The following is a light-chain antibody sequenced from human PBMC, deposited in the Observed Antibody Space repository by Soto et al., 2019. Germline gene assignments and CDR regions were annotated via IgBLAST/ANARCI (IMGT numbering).Light chain of an antibody. CDR2: GAS. CDR3: QQYGSSGT. V-gene: IGKV3-20*01. Sequence: EIVLTQSPGTLSLSPGERATLPCRASQSVASRNLAWYQQKPGQAPRLLIYGASNRATGIPDRFSGSGSGTDFTLTISRLEPEDFAVYYCQQYGSSGTFGQGTKVDIK. J-gene: IGKJ1*01. CDR1: QSVASRN.